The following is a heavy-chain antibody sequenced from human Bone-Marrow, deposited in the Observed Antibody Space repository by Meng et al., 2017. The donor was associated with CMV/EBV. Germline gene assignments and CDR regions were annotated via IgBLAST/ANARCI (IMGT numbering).Heavy chain of an antibody. V-gene: IGHV1-8*01. CDR1: GYTFTSYD. J-gene: IGHJ3*02. CDR2: MNPNSGNT. Sequence: ASVKVSCKASGYTFTSYDINWVRQATGQGLEWMGWMNPNSGNTGYTQKFQGRVTMTRNTSISTAYMELSSLRSEDTAVYYCARNIGFGELFYDAFDIWGQGTMATVSS. CDR3: ARNIGFGELFYDAFDI. D-gene: IGHD3-10*01.